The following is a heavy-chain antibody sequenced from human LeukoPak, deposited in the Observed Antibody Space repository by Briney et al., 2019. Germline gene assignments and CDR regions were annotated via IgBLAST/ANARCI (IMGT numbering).Heavy chain of an antibody. CDR2: ISAYNGNT. V-gene: IGHV1-18*01. J-gene: IGHJ4*02. D-gene: IGHD2-2*01. Sequence: ASVKVSCKASGYTFTSYGISWVRQAPGQGLEWMGWISAYNGNTNYAQKLQGRVTMTTDTSTSTAYMELRSLRSDDTAVYYCARDSRRIVVVPAAVGEVNYWSQGTLVTVSS. CDR1: GYTFTSYG. CDR3: ARDSRRIVVVPAAVGEVNY.